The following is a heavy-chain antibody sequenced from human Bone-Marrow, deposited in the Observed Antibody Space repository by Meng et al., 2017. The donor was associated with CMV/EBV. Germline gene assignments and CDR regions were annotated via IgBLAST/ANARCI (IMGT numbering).Heavy chain of an antibody. CDR2: IYYSEST. J-gene: IGHJ4*02. Sequence: SETLSLTCTVSGGSISSSSYYWGWIRQPPGKGLEWIGSIYYSESTYYNPSLRSRVTMSLDTSKNQFSLELSSVTAADTALYYGAGIRSSSRPNFEYWGQGTLVTVSS. D-gene: IGHD6-6*01. CDR1: GGSISSSSYY. CDR3: AGIRSSSRPNFEY. V-gene: IGHV4-39*07.